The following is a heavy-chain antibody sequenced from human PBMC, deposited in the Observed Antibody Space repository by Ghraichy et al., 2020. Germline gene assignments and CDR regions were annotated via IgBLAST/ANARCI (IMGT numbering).Heavy chain of an antibody. CDR2: ISAYNGNT. J-gene: IGHJ6*02. V-gene: IGHV1-18*01. Sequence: ASVKVSCKASGYTFTSYGISWVRQAPGQGLDWMGWISAYNGNTNYAQKLQGRVTMTTDTSTSPAYMELRSLRSDDTARYYCARALWNYVSSYYYYYGMDVWGQGTTVTVSS. CDR3: ARALWNYVSSYYYYYGMDV. D-gene: IGHD1-7*01. CDR1: GYTFTSYG.